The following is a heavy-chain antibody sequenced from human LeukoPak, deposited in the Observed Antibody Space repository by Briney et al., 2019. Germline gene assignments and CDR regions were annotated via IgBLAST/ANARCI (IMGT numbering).Heavy chain of an antibody. CDR2: IPYDGSNK. CDR3: ATQVAHGASFAH. CDR1: GFTFSSYA. Sequence: GGSLRLSCAASGFTFSSYAMSWVRQAPGKGLEWVAFIPYDGSNKYYADSVKGRFTISRDNSKNTLYLQMNSLRAEDTAVYYCATQVAHGASFAHWGQGTLVTVSS. D-gene: IGHD5-12*01. J-gene: IGHJ4*02. V-gene: IGHV3-30*02.